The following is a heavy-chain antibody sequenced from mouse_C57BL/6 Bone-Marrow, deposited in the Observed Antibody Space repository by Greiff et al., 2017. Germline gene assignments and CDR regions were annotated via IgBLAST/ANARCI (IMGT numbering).Heavy chain of an antibody. CDR3: ARRKANWDGFDY. Sequence: VQLQQSGPELVKPGASVKMSCKASGYTFTDYNMHWVKRSHGKSLEWIGYINPNNGGTSYNQKFKGKATLTVNKSSSTAYMELRSLTSEDSAVYYCARRKANWDGFDYWGQGTTLTVSS. D-gene: IGHD4-1*01. CDR2: INPNNGGT. CDR1: GYTFTDYN. J-gene: IGHJ2*01. V-gene: IGHV1-22*01.